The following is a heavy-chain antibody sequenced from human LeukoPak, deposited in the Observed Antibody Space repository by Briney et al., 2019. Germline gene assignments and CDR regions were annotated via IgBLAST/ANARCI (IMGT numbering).Heavy chain of an antibody. CDR3: ARGITDSIWYLDY. J-gene: IGHJ4*02. D-gene: IGHD3-22*01. Sequence: SETLSLTCTVSGGHISTYYWSWIRQAPGKGLEWIGYIYYSGSTKYNPSLKSRVTISVDTSKNQFSLKLSSVTAADTAVYFCARGITDSIWYLDYWGQGNPGHRLL. V-gene: IGHV4-59*01. CDR1: GGHISTYY. CDR2: IYYSGST.